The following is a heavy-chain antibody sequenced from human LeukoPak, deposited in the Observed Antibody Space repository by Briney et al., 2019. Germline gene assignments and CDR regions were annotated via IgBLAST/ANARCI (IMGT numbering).Heavy chain of an antibody. CDR2: IWSDGSNQ. CDR1: GFGFSTFG. J-gene: IGHJ6*03. D-gene: IGHD4-23*01. V-gene: IGHV3-33*03. CDR3: ARWSRIDILFYYHMDV. Sequence: GGSLRLSCAASGFGFSTFGMHWVRQAPGKGLEWVAAIWSDGSNQFAESVKGRFTISRDNSKNTLYLQMNSLRAEDTAVYSCARWSRIDILFYYHMDVWGKGTRVTVSS.